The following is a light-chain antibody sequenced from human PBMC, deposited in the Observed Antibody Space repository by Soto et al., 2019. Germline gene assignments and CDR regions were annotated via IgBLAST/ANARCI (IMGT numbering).Light chain of an antibody. J-gene: IGKJ1*01. CDR3: QHYNSYSEA. CDR2: AAS. CDR1: QSISSY. Sequence: DIQMTHSPYSLSASVGDRVTITCRASQSISSYLAWYQQKPGRAPKLLIYAASTLQSGVPSRFSGSGSGTEFTLTISSLQPDDFATYYCQHYNSYSEAFGQGTNVDIK. V-gene: IGKV1-9*01.